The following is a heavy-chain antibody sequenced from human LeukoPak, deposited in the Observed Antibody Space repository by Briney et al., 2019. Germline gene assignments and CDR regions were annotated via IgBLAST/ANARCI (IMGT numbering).Heavy chain of an antibody. Sequence: SETLSLTCTVSGGSISSYYWSWIRQPPGKGLEWIGYIYYSGSTNYNPSLKSRVTISVDTSKNQFSLKLSSVTAADTAVYYCARQAFYYGSSPAYFDYWGQGTLVTVSS. CDR1: GGSISSYY. D-gene: IGHD3-22*01. V-gene: IGHV4-59*08. CDR3: ARQAFYYGSSPAYFDY. J-gene: IGHJ4*02. CDR2: IYYSGST.